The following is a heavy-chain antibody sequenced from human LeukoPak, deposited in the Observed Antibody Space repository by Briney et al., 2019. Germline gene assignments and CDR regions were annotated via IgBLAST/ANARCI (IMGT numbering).Heavy chain of an antibody. CDR1: GFTFSSYS. CDR2: ISSSSSYI. J-gene: IGHJ6*03. V-gene: IGHV3-21*01. CDR3: ARGVGAPGDYYYYYMDV. Sequence: PGGSLRLSCAASGFTFSSYSMNWVRQAPGKGLEWVSSISSSSSYIYYADSVKGRFTISRDNAKNSLYLQMYSLRAEDTAVYYCARGVGAPGDYYYYYMDVWGKGTTVTVSS. D-gene: IGHD1-26*01.